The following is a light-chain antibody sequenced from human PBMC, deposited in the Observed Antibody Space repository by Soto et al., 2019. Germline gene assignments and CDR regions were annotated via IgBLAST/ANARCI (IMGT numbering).Light chain of an antibody. V-gene: IGKV1-9*01. CDR2: GAS. J-gene: IGKJ3*01. CDR3: QQLFIYPPT. Sequence: TQSPGTLSLSPGERATLTCRASQSVSSNLAWYQKKPGKAPQLLIYGASTLQSGVPSRFSGSGSGTHFTLTVSSLQPEDFVTYYCQQLFIYPPTFGPGTKVDI. CDR1: QSVSSN.